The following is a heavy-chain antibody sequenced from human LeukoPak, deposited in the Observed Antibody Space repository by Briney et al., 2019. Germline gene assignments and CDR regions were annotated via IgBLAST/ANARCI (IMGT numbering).Heavy chain of an antibody. CDR1: GYTFTSYG. CDR2: ISAYNGNT. CDR3: ARDILTGYSSTKDY. Sequence: ASVKVSCKASGYTFTSYGISWVRQAPGQGLEWMGWISAYNGNTNYAQKLQGRVTMTTDTSTSTAYMQLRSLRSDDTAVYYCARDILTGYSSTKDYWGQGTLVTVSS. J-gene: IGHJ4*02. V-gene: IGHV1-18*01. D-gene: IGHD3-9*01.